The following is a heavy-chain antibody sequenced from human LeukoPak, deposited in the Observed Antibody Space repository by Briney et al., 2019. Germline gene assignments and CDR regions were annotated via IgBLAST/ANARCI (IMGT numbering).Heavy chain of an antibody. CDR3: AREGSGSYWTDFDY. D-gene: IGHD1-26*01. CDR2: IYHSGST. Sequence: SETLSLTCAVSGGSISSSNWWSWVRQPPGKGLEWVGEIYHSGSTNYNPSLKSRVTISVDESKNQFSLKLSSVTAADTAVYYCAREGSGSYWTDFDYWGQGTLVTVSS. CDR1: GGSISSSNW. V-gene: IGHV4-4*02. J-gene: IGHJ4*02.